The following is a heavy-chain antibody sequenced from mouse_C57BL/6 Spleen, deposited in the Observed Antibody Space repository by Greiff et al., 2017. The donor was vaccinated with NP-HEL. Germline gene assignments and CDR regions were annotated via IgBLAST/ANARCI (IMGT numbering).Heavy chain of an antibody. CDR3: ARGVTTVVASPFAY. J-gene: IGHJ3*01. Sequence: VQLQQSGAELVRPGASVKLSCKASGYTFTDYYINWVKQRPGQGLEWIARIYPGSGNTYYNEKFKGKATLTAEKSSSTAYMQLSSLTSEDSAVYFCARGVTTVVASPFAYWGQRTLVTVSA. V-gene: IGHV1-76*01. CDR1: GYTFTDYY. D-gene: IGHD1-1*01. CDR2: IYPGSGNT.